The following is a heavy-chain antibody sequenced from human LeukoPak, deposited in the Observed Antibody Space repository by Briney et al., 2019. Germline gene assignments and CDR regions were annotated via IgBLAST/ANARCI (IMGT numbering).Heavy chain of an antibody. CDR1: GFTFSSYS. CDR3: AKDSAMIVVVITSVFAR. D-gene: IGHD3-22*01. V-gene: IGHV3-48*01. CDR2: ISSSSSTI. J-gene: IGHJ4*02. Sequence: TGGSLRLSCAASGFTFSSYSMNWVRQAPGKGLEWFSYISSSSSTIYYADSVKGRFTISRDNSKNTLYLQMNSLRAEDTAVYYCAKDSAMIVVVITSVFARWGQGTLVTVSS.